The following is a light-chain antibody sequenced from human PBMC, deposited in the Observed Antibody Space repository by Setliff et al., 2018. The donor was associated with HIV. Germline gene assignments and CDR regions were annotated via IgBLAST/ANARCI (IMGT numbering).Light chain of an antibody. CDR3: AAWDVSLNALV. V-gene: IGLV1-44*01. J-gene: IGLJ2*01. Sequence: QSVLSQPPSASGTPGQRVTISCSGSSSNIGGDAVKWYQQVPGKAPRLLIHSYSERPSGVPDRFSGSQSGSSASLAISGLHSEDEADYYCAAWDVSLNALVFGGGTK. CDR1: SSNIGGDA. CDR2: SYS.